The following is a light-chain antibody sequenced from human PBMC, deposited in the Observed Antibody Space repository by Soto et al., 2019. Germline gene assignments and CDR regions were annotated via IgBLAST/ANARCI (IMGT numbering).Light chain of an antibody. CDR2: KAS. J-gene: IGKJ1*01. Sequence: DIQMTQSPSTLSASVGERVTITCRASQSISSWLAWYQQKPGTAPKLLIYKASTLQSGVPSRFSGSGSGTEFTLTISSLQPDDSATYYCQQYNDNWTFGQGPKVEIK. CDR3: QQYNDNWT. CDR1: QSISSW. V-gene: IGKV1-5*03.